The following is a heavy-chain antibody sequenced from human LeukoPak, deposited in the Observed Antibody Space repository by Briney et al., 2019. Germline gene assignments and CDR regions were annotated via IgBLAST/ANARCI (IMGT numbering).Heavy chain of an antibody. CDR1: GYSFTTYW. Sequence: GESLKICCKGSGYSFTTYWIGWVRQMPGKGLDWMGIIYPGDSETSYSPSFQGQVTISADKSISTAYLQWSSLKASDTAMYYCARHQAAMVDYWGQGTLVTVSS. CDR3: ARHQAAMVDY. CDR2: IYPGDSET. D-gene: IGHD5-18*01. J-gene: IGHJ4*02. V-gene: IGHV5-51*01.